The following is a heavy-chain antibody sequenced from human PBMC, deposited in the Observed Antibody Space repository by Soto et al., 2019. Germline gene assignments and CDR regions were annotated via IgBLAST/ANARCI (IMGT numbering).Heavy chain of an antibody. CDR2: ISHSGST. CDR1: GGSISSGGYS. Sequence: PSETLSLTCAVSGGSISSGGYSWSWIRQPPGKGLECIGYISHSGSTYYNPSLKSRVTISIDRSKNQFSLKLSSVTAADTAVYYCARYYVVGYYFDYWGQGTLVTVSS. D-gene: IGHD3-10*02. CDR3: ARYYVVGYYFDY. V-gene: IGHV4-30-2*01. J-gene: IGHJ4*02.